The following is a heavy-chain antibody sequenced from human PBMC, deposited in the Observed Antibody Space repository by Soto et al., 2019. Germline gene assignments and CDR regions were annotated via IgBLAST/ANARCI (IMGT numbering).Heavy chain of an antibody. CDR2: IYYTGNT. J-gene: IGHJ4*02. V-gene: IGHV4-59*08. Sequence: QVRLQESGPGLVKPSETLSLTCTVSGGSINSYYWSWIRQPPGKGLEWIGYIYYTGNTNYNPSLKSRVTISVDTSKNQFSLKLSSVTAADTAVYYCARHGGGWYHDWGQGTLVTVSS. D-gene: IGHD6-19*01. CDR3: ARHGGGWYHD. CDR1: GGSINSYY.